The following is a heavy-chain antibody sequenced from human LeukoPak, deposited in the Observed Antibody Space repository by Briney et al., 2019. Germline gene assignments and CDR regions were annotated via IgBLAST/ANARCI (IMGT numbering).Heavy chain of an antibody. Sequence: PSETLSLTCAVYGGSFSGYYWSWLRQPPGKGLEWIGEINHSGSTNYNPSLKSRVTISVDTSKNQFSLKLSSVTAADTAVYYCASRLYCSSTSCPHYYYGMDVWGQGTTVTVSS. J-gene: IGHJ6*02. V-gene: IGHV4-34*01. CDR2: INHSGST. CDR1: GGSFSGYY. D-gene: IGHD2-2*01. CDR3: ASRLYCSSTSCPHYYYGMDV.